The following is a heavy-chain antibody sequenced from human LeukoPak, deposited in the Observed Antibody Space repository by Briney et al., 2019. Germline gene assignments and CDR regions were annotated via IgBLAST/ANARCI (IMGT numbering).Heavy chain of an antibody. CDR1: GGSFSGYY. Sequence: SETLSLICAVYGGSFSGYYWSWIRQPPGKGLEWIGEINHSGSTNYNPSLKSRVTISVDTSKNQFSLKLSSVTAADTAVYYCARFVIYGVPDNGFDYWGQGTLVTVSS. D-gene: IGHD4/OR15-4a*01. V-gene: IGHV4-34*01. J-gene: IGHJ4*02. CDR3: ARFVIYGVPDNGFDY. CDR2: INHSGST.